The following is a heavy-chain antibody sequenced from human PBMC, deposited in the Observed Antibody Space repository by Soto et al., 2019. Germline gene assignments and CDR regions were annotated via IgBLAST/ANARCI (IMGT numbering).Heavy chain of an antibody. J-gene: IGHJ6*02. CDR3: ARDAKQYDMATILYYYYGMDV. CDR2: IIPIFGTA. Sequence: SVKVSCKASGGTFSSYAISWVRQAPGQGLEWMGGIIPIFGTANYAQKFQGRVTITADESTSTAYMELSSLRSEDTAVYYCARDAKQYDMATILYYYYGMDVCGQGTTVTVSS. V-gene: IGHV1-69*13. D-gene: IGHD3-9*01. CDR1: GGTFSSYA.